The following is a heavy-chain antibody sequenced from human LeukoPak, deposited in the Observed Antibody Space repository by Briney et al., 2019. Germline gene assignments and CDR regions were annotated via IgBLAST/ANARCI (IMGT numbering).Heavy chain of an antibody. CDR3: ARVPTMVRGEGWFDP. Sequence: SETLSLTCAVYGGSFSGYYWSWIRQPPGKGLEWIGEINHSGSTNYNPSPKSRVTISVDTSKNQFSLKLSSVTAADTAVYYCARVPTMVRGEGWFDPWGQGTLVTVSS. CDR1: GGSFSGYY. J-gene: IGHJ5*02. D-gene: IGHD3-10*01. V-gene: IGHV4-34*01. CDR2: INHSGST.